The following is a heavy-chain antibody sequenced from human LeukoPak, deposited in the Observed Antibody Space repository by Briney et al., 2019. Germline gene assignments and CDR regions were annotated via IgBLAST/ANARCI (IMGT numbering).Heavy chain of an antibody. CDR1: GFTFSNHW. D-gene: IGHD3-3*01. Sequence: GGSLRLSCAGSGFTFSNHWMTWVRQAPGKGLEWVANIKQDESEKYYVDSVKGRFTISRDNAKNSLYLQMNSLRTEDTAVYYCARGDFWSGYYLDYWGQGTLVTVSS. CDR3: ARGDFWSGYYLDY. V-gene: IGHV3-7*01. CDR2: IKQDESEK. J-gene: IGHJ4*02.